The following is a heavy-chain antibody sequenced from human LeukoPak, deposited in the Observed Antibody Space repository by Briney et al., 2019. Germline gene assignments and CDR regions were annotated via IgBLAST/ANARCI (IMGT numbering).Heavy chain of an antibody. J-gene: IGHJ4*02. CDR3: ARTNYYDSSGYHLNYFDY. D-gene: IGHD3-22*01. Sequence: ASVKVSCKASGYTFASYYMHWVRQAPGQGLEWMGIINPSGGSTSYAQKFQGRVTMTRDTSTSTVYMELSSLRSEDTAVYYCARTNYYDSSGYHLNYFDYWGQGTLVTVSS. CDR2: INPSGGST. CDR1: GYTFASYY. V-gene: IGHV1-46*01.